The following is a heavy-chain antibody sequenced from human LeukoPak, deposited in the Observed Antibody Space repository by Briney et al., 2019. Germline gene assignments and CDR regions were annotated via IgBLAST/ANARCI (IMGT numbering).Heavy chain of an antibody. J-gene: IGHJ5*02. CDR1: GGSFSGYY. CDR2: ISYSGSA. CDR3: ATEAECSGGSCYSYGWFDP. Sequence: ASETLSLTCAVYGGSFSGYYWSWIRQPPGKGLEWIGDISYSGSATYNPSLRSRVTISVDTSTNRFSLTLGSVTAADTAVYYCATEAECSGGSCYSYGWFDPWGQGTQVIVSS. V-gene: IGHV4-59*01. D-gene: IGHD2-15*01.